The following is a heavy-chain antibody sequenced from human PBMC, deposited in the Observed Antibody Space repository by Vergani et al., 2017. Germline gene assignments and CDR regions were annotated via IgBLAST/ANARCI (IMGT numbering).Heavy chain of an antibody. CDR2: ISWNSGAV. D-gene: IGHD3-3*01. J-gene: IGHJ4*02. V-gene: IGHV3-9*01. CDR1: GITFWKFG. Sequence: EVDLVESGGGLAQPGGSLRLSCEASGITFWKFGMHWVRQGPGKGLEWVSGISWNSGAVDYADSVRGRFTVSRDNSKNSMYLQMNNLRAEDTAVYYCARDRYGLWSGFLWGRGTLVTVSS. CDR3: ARDRYGLWSGFL.